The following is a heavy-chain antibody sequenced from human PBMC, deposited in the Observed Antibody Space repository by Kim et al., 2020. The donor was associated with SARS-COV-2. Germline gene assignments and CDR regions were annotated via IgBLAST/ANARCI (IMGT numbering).Heavy chain of an antibody. Sequence: SETLSLTCAVSGGSISSSNWWSWVRQPPGKGLEWIGEIYHSGSTNYNPSLKSRVTISVDKSKNQFSLKLSSVTAADTAVYYCARERVYYDSSGYYYYYYGMDVWGQGTTGTVSS. CDR1: GGSISSSNW. J-gene: IGHJ6*02. CDR2: IYHSGST. V-gene: IGHV4-4*02. CDR3: ARERVYYDSSGYYYYYYGMDV. D-gene: IGHD3-22*01.